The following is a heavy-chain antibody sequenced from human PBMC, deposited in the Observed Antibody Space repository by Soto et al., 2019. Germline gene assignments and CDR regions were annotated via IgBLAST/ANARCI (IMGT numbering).Heavy chain of an antibody. J-gene: IGHJ4*02. V-gene: IGHV3-23*01. CDR3: AKGDCSGGRCYRGFDY. CDR1: GFTFSSYD. D-gene: IGHD2-15*01. Sequence: GGSLRLSCAASGFTFSSYDMNWVRQAPGKGLGWVSGVSASGSITSYADSAKGRFTISRDNAKNTVFLQMTGLRAEDTAVYFCAKGDCSGGRCYRGFDYWGQGTLVTASS. CDR2: VSASGSIT.